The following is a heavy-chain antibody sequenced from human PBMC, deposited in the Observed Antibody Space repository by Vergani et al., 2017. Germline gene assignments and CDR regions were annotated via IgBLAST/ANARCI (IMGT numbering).Heavy chain of an antibody. J-gene: IGHJ4*02. D-gene: IGHD1-26*01. Sequence: EVQLLESGGGLVQPGGSLRLSCAASGFTFSSYAMSWVRQAPGKGLEWVSAISGSGGSTYYADSVKGRFTSSRDNSKNTLYLQMNSLRAEDTAVYYCAKVQWELPGEFDYWGQGTLVTVSS. V-gene: IGHV3-23*01. CDR2: ISGSGGST. CDR1: GFTFSSYA. CDR3: AKVQWELPGEFDY.